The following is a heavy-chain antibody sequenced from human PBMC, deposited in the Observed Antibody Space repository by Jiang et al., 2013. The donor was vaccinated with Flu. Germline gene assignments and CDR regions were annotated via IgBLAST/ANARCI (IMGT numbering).Heavy chain of an antibody. Sequence: LAVIHWDGDKRYSPSLKSRLTITKDTSKNQVVLTMTNMDPVDTATYFCARSDYGDFVGWFDPWGRGILVTVSS. J-gene: IGHJ5*02. CDR3: ARSDYGDFVGWFDP. V-gene: IGHV2-5*02. CDR2: IHWDGDK. D-gene: IGHD4-17*01.